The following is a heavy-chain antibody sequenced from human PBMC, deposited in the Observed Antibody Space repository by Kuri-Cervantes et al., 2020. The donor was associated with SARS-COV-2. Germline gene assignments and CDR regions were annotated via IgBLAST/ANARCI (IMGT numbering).Heavy chain of an antibody. CDR1: GVSLRSVNFY. CDR3: ARPERQGEDAFDI. CDR2: VYYNGDT. Sequence: SETLSLTCTVSGVSLRSVNFYWGWFRQPPGKGLEWLVSVYYNGDTYYNPSLKSRLTVSIVAAKRQFSLRLTSVTAADTAVYFCARPERQGEDAFDIWGQGKMVTVSS. D-gene: IGHD1-26*01. V-gene: IGHV4-39*01. J-gene: IGHJ3*02.